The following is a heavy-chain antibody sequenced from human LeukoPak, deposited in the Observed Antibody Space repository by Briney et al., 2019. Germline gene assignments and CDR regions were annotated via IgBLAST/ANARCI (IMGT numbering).Heavy chain of an antibody. J-gene: IGHJ4*02. Sequence: PGGSLRLSCAASGFTFSSYSMNWVRQAPGKGLEWVSSISSSSSYIYYADSVKGRFTISRDNAKNSLYLQMNSLRAEDTAVYYCARGSNYDFWSGYLLIGYWGQGTLVTVSS. V-gene: IGHV3-21*01. CDR2: ISSSSSYI. CDR3: ARGSNYDFWSGYLLIGY. D-gene: IGHD3-3*01. CDR1: GFTFSSYS.